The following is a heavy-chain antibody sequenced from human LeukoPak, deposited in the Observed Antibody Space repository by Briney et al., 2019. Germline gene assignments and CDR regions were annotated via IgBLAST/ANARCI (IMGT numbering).Heavy chain of an antibody. Sequence: SVKVSCKASGGTFISYAISWVRQAPGQGREWMGGIIPIFGTANYAQKFQGRVTITADESTSPAYMELSSLRSEDTAVYYCASRYFTIYTSGFDYWGQGTLVTVSS. CDR1: GGTFISYA. D-gene: IGHD2/OR15-2a*01. CDR3: ASRYFTIYTSGFDY. V-gene: IGHV1-69*01. J-gene: IGHJ4*02. CDR2: IIPIFGTA.